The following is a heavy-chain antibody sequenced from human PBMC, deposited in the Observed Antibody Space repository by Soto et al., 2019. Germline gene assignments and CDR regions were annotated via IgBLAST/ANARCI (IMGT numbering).Heavy chain of an antibody. CDR2: INTHNGNT. V-gene: IGHV1-18*01. D-gene: IGHD3-10*01. Sequence: QVQLEQSAPEVKKPGASVKVSCKASGYTFTTYGISWVRQAPGEGLEWLGWINTHNGNTNYAQNLQGRVFMTADTTTNTAYMELRTLRSDDTAIYYCTIESSAPYYYYAMAAWGQGTTVTVSS. J-gene: IGHJ6*02. CDR3: TIESSAPYYYYAMAA. CDR1: GYTFTTYG.